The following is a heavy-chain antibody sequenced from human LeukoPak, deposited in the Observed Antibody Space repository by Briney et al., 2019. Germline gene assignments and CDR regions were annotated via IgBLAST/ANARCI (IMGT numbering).Heavy chain of an antibody. V-gene: IGHV4-59*12. J-gene: IGHJ4*02. Sequence: SETLSLTCTVSGDSTSNFYWNWIRQSPGKGLEWIGNIHYSGSSVYNPSLKSRGTISIDTSRRQFFLKLNSVTAADTAVYYCARVGRSSWYAYWGQGTLVTVSS. CDR1: GDSTSNFY. CDR3: ARVGRSSWYAY. CDR2: IHYSGSS. D-gene: IGHD6-13*01.